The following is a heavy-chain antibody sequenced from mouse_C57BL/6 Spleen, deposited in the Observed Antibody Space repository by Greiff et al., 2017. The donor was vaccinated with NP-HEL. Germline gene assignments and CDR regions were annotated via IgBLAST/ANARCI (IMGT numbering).Heavy chain of an antibody. V-gene: IGHV1-15*01. D-gene: IGHD2-4*01. CDR3: TTYDYDVWFAY. Sequence: VKVVESGAELVRPGASVTLSCKASGYTFTDYEMHWVKQTPVHGLEWIGAIDPETGGTAYNQKFKGKAILTADKSSSTAYMELRSLTSEDSAVYYCTTYDYDVWFAYWGQGTLVTVSA. J-gene: IGHJ3*01. CDR1: GYTFTDYE. CDR2: IDPETGGT.